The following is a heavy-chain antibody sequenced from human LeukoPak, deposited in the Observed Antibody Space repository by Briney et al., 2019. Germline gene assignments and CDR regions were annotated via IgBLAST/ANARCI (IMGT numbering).Heavy chain of an antibody. CDR2: IYTSGST. D-gene: IGHD6-19*01. CDR3: ASSRPDRAVAGIYFDY. CDR1: GGSISSYY. V-gene: IGHV4-4*07. J-gene: IGHJ4*02. Sequence: SETLSLTCTVSGGSISSYYWSWIRQPAGKGLEWIGRIYTSGSTNYNPSLKSRVTMSVDTSKNQFSRKLSSVTAADTAVYYCASSRPDRAVAGIYFDYWGQGTLVTVSS.